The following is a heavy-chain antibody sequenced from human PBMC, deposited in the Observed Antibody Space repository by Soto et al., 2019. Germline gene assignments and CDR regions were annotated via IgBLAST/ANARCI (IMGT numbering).Heavy chain of an antibody. D-gene: IGHD6-19*01. V-gene: IGHV3-30*18. CDR3: AKDKLAVAVAAPFDY. CDR2: ISYDGSNK. CDR1: GFTFSSYG. Sequence: GGSLRLSCAASGFTFSSYGMHWVRQAPGKGLEWEAVISYDGSNKYYADSVKGRFTISRDNSKNTLYLQMNSLRAEDTAVYYCAKDKLAVAVAAPFDYWGQGTLVTVSS. J-gene: IGHJ4*02.